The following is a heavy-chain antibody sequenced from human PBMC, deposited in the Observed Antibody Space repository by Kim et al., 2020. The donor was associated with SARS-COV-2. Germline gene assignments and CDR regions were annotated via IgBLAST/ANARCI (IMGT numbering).Heavy chain of an antibody. D-gene: IGHD3-3*01. CDR1: GFTFSNYW. Sequence: GGSLRLSCAASGFTFSNYWMHWVRQSPGKGLVWVARIYGDGRYTHYADSVKGRFTISRDNARDTLSLQMNSLRAEDTAVYYCVRDRESGNVGNCFDTWGQGTLVTVSP. V-gene: IGHV3-74*01. J-gene: IGHJ5*02. CDR2: IYGDGRYT. CDR3: VRDRESGNVGNCFDT.